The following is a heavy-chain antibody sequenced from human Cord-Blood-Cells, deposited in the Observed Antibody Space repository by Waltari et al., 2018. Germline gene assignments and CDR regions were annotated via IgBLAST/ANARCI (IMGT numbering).Heavy chain of an antibody. J-gene: IGHJ3*02. CDR2: IYSGGST. D-gene: IGHD3-3*01. Sequence: EVQLVESGGGLIQPGGSLRLSCAASGFTVSSNYMSWVRQAPGKGLEWVSVIYSGGSTYDADSVKGRFTISRDNSKNTLYLQMNSLRAEDTAVYYCARGSLLEWPSDAFDIWGQGTMVTVSS. CDR1: GFTVSSNY. V-gene: IGHV3-53*01. CDR3: ARGSLLEWPSDAFDI.